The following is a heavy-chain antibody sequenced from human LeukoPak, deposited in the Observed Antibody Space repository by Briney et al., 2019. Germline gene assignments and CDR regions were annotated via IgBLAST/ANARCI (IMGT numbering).Heavy chain of an antibody. Sequence: SVKVSCKASGGTFSSYAISWVRQAPGQGLEWMGGIIPIFGTANYAQKFQGRVTITTDESTSTAYMELSSLRSEDTAVYYCARATTVTNGLYWYFDLWGRGTLVTVSS. V-gene: IGHV1-69*05. CDR2: IIPIFGTA. J-gene: IGHJ2*01. CDR1: GGTFSSYA. CDR3: ARATTVTNGLYWYFDL. D-gene: IGHD4-17*01.